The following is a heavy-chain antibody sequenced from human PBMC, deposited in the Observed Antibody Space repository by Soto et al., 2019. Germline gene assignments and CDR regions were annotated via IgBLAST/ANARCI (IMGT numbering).Heavy chain of an antibody. CDR2: MSPNGDIS. Sequence: QVQLVESGGDVVQPGRSLRLTCAASGFTFSTNVLHWVRQAPGKGPEWVAVMSPNGDISFYADSVKGRFTISRDNSKNTLYLQMNSLRTEDTAIYYCALDNIPAAPDYFNHWGRGTLVTVSS. V-gene: IGHV3-30-3*01. CDR3: ALDNIPAAPDYFNH. J-gene: IGHJ4*01. D-gene: IGHD2-2*01. CDR1: GFTFSTNV.